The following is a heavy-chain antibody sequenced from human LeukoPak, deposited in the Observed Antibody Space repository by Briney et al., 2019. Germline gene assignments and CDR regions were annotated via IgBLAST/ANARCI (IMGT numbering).Heavy chain of an antibody. D-gene: IGHD3-22*01. CDR1: GYTFTGYY. J-gene: IGHJ2*01. Sequence: VASVKVSCKASGYTFTGYYMHWVRQAPGQGLEWMGWINPNSGGTNYAQKFQGRVTMTRDTSIGTAYMELSRLRSDDTAVYYCARDAEPYDSSGYYWYFDLWGRGTLVIVSS. V-gene: IGHV1-2*02. CDR3: ARDAEPYDSSGYYWYFDL. CDR2: INPNSGGT.